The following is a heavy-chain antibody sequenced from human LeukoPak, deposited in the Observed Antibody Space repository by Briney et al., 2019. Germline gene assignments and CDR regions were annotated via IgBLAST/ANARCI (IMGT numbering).Heavy chain of an antibody. D-gene: IGHD5-18*01. Sequence: ASVKVFCKASGYTLTGYYMHWVPQAPGQGLEWMGWINPNSGGTNYAQKFQGRVTMNRDTSISTACMELSRLTSDDTAVYYCARWGTAMGTTDYWGQGTPVTVSS. CDR2: INPNSGGT. CDR1: GYTLTGYY. V-gene: IGHV1-2*02. J-gene: IGHJ4*02. CDR3: ARWGTAMGTTDY.